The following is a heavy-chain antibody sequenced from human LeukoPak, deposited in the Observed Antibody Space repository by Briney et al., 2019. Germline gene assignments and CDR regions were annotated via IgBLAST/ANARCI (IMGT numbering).Heavy chain of an antibody. CDR1: GGSFSGYY. J-gene: IGHJ4*02. Sequence: SETLSLTCAVYGGSFSGYYWSWIRQPPGKGLEWIGEINHSGSTNYNPSLKSRVTISVDTSKNQFSLKLSSVTAADTAVYYCARGHYDYVWGGYRYTFALFDYWGQGTLVTVSS. CDR3: ARGHYDYVWGGYRYTFALFDY. CDR2: INHSGST. D-gene: IGHD3-16*02. V-gene: IGHV4-34*01.